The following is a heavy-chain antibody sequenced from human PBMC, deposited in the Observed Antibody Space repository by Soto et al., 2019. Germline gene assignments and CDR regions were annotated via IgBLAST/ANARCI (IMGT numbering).Heavy chain of an antibody. J-gene: IGHJ4*02. Sequence: EVQLVETGGGLIQPGGSLRLSCAASGFTVSSNYMNWVRQAPGKGLEWVSSISSSSSYIYYADSVKGRFTISRDNAKNSLYLQMNSLRAEDTAVYYCAVSVTLTPPFDYWGQGTLVTVSS. CDR2: ISSSSSYI. CDR1: GFTVSSNY. V-gene: IGHV3-21*01. CDR3: AVSVTLTPPFDY.